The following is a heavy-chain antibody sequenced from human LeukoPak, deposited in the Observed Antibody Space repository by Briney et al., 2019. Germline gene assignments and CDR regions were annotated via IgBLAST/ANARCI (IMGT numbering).Heavy chain of an antibody. CDR1: GYTFTGCY. Sequence: ASVKVSCKASGYTFTGCYMHWVRQAPGQGLEWMGWINPNSGGTNYAQKFQGRVTMTRNTSISTAYMELSSLRSEDTAVYYCARGGRQWLVLVSYYYGMDVWGQGTTVTVSS. CDR2: INPNSGGT. CDR3: ARGGRQWLVLVSYYYGMDV. V-gene: IGHV1-2*02. D-gene: IGHD6-19*01. J-gene: IGHJ6*02.